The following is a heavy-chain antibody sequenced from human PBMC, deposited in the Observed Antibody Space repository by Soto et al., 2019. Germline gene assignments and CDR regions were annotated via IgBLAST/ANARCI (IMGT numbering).Heavy chain of an antibody. D-gene: IGHD6-6*01. CDR1: GFIFKNCA. Sequence: GGSLRLSCAVSGFIFKNCALNWVRQAPGKGLEWVASITRDGYNKYYADSVKGRFTISRDNPKNTLSLQMTALRVEDSSVYYCTKSSGGSSSVGMDYWGPGTLVTVSS. CDR2: ITRDGYNK. V-gene: IGHV3-30*04. CDR3: TKSSGGSSSVGMDY. J-gene: IGHJ4*02.